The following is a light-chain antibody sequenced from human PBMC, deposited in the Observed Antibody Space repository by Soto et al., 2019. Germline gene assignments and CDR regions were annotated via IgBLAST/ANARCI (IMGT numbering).Light chain of an antibody. V-gene: IGLV1-40*01. Sequence: QSVLTQPPSVSGAPGQRVTISCTGSSSNIGAPYDVHWYQHLPGTAPKLLIFGDNNRPSGVPDRFSGSKSGTSASLAITRLQAEDEADYYCSSYVVSYNWVFGGGTKVTVL. CDR3: SSYVVSYNWV. CDR2: GDN. J-gene: IGLJ3*02. CDR1: SSNIGAPYD.